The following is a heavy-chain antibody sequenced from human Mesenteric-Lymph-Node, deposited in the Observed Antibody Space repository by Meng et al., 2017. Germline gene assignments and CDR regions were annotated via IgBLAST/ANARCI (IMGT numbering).Heavy chain of an antibody. CDR1: GASISDSY. Sequence: SETLSLTCSVSGASISDSYWSWIRKSPGKGLEWIGYISYSGSVTYNPSLKSRVTISADASKNQVSLKLSSVTAADTAVYYCARYIAVAPPRGFDYWGQGTLVTVSS. CDR2: ISYSGSV. D-gene: IGHD6-19*01. V-gene: IGHV4-59*01. J-gene: IGHJ4*02. CDR3: ARYIAVAPPRGFDY.